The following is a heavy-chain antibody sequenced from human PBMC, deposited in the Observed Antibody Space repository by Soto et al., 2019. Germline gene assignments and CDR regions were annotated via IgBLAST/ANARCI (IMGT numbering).Heavy chain of an antibody. Sequence: QLQLQESGPGLVKPSETLSLTCTVSGGSISSSSYYWGWIRQPPGKGLEWIGSIYYSGSTYYNPSLKSRVTISVDTSKNQFSLKLSSVTAADTAVYYCARIYCSSTSCLPHDYWGQGTLVTVSS. V-gene: IGHV4-39*01. CDR3: ARIYCSSTSCLPHDY. CDR1: GGSISSSSYY. CDR2: IYYSGST. J-gene: IGHJ4*02. D-gene: IGHD2-2*01.